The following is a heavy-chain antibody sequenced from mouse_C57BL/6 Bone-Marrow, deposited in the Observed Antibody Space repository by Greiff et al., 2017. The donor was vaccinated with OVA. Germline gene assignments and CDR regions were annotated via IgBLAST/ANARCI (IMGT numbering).Heavy chain of an antibody. V-gene: IGHV1-78*01. J-gene: IGHJ3*01. D-gene: IGHD2-4*01. CDR3: AKDRYYDYAWFAY. CDR1: GYTFTDHT. Sequence: VQLQQSDAELVKPGASVKISCKVSGYTFTDHTIHWMKQRPEQGLEWIGSISPRDGSTKYNENFKGKATLTADKSSSTAYMQLNSLTSEDSAVYFCAKDRYYDYAWFAYWGQGTLVTVSA. CDR2: ISPRDGST.